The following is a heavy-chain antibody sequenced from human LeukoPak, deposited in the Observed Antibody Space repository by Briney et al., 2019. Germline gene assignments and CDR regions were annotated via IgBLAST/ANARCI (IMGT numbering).Heavy chain of an antibody. CDR2: INWNGSIT. Sequence: GGSLRLSCAASGFIFDDYGMSWVRQAPGKGLEWVSGINWNGSITGYADSVKGRFTISRDNAKNSLYLQMNSLRAEDTALYYCARVYLSQQLVPGLDYWGQGTLFTVSS. V-gene: IGHV3-20*04. CDR1: GFIFDDYG. CDR3: ARVYLSQQLVPGLDY. D-gene: IGHD6-13*01. J-gene: IGHJ4*02.